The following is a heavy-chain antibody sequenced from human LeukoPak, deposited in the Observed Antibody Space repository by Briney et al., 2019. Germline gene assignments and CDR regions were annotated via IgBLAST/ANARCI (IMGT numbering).Heavy chain of an antibody. CDR1: GGSISSGGYY. CDR3: ARNNVAIASGGVDY. Sequence: SETLSLTCTVFGGSISSGGYYWSWIRQHPGKGLEWIGYIYYSGSTYYNPSLKSRVTISVDTSKNQFSLKLSSVTAADTAVYYCARNNVAIASGGVDYWGQGTLVTVSS. J-gene: IGHJ4*02. CDR2: IYYSGST. V-gene: IGHV4-31*03. D-gene: IGHD2-2*02.